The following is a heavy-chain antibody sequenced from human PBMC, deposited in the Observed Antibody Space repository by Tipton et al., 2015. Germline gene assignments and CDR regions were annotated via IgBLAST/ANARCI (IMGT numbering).Heavy chain of an antibody. V-gene: IGHV3-23*01. CDR1: GFTFDSYA. Sequence: GSLRLSCAASGFTFDSYAMSWVRQAPGKGLEWVAAISASGRNTYYADSVKGRFTISRDFSNNTLYLQVNSLRAEDTAVYYCATHVRGAKRIGLFSGMTYHYSAMDIWGQGTTVTVSS. CDR3: ATHVRGAKRIGLFSGMTYHYSAMDI. D-gene: IGHD1-26*01. J-gene: IGHJ6*02. CDR2: ISASGRNT.